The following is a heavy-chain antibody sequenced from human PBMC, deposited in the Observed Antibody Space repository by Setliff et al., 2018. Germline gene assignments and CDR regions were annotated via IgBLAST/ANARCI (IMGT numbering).Heavy chain of an antibody. CDR2: IWYDGSSQ. D-gene: IGHD6-19*01. CDR1: GCSFQTYG. Sequence: GESLKISCAASGCSFQTYGMHWVRQAPGKGLEWVAVIWYDGSSQYYAASVRGRITISRDNSNNTLFLQMNSLRDEDTAVYYWANGALQWLGRTFYFDVWGQGTQVTVSS. V-gene: IGHV3-30*02. CDR3: ANGALQWLGRTFYFDV. J-gene: IGHJ4*02.